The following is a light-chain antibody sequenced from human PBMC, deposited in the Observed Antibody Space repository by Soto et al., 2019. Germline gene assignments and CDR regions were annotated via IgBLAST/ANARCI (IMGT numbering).Light chain of an antibody. V-gene: IGLV2-14*01. CDR3: SSFTSSNTWV. CDR1: SSDVGGYNY. CDR2: EVS. Sequence: QSALTQPASVSGSPGQSITVSCTGTSSDVGGYNYVSWYQQHPGKAPKLVIYEVSDRPSGVSNRFSGSTSGNTASLTISGLQPEDEADYDCSSFTSSNTWVFGGGTKLTVL. J-gene: IGLJ3*02.